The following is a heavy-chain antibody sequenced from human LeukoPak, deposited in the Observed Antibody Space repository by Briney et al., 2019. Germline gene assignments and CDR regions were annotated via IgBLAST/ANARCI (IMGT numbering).Heavy chain of an antibody. V-gene: IGHV3-11*04. Sequence: SGGSLRLSCAASGFTFSDYYMSWIRQAPGKGLEWVSYISSSGSTMYYADSVKGRFTISRDNAKNSLYLQMNSLRAEDTAVYYCARGYYTFWSGYDYWGQGTQVTVSS. CDR3: ARGYYTFWSGYDY. J-gene: IGHJ4*02. CDR2: ISSSGSTM. CDR1: GFTFSDYY. D-gene: IGHD3-3*01.